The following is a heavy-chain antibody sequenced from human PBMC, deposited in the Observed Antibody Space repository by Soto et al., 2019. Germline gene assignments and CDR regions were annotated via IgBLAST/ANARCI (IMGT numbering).Heavy chain of an antibody. CDR1: WFSFNNSA. V-gene: IGHV3-23*01. D-gene: IGHD6-19*01. J-gene: IGHJ4*02. CDR2: ISGSGGST. CDR3: ANREESGWYYFDY. Sequence: SGRLQRLSWAASWFSFNNSAMSWVRQAKGKGLEWVSAISGSGGSTYYADSVKGRFTISRDNSKNTLYLQMNSLRAEDTAVYYCANREESGWYYFDYWGQGTLVTVSS.